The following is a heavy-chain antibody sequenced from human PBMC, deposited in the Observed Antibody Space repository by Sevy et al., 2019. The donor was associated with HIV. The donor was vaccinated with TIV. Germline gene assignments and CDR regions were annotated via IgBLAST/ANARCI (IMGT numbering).Heavy chain of an antibody. V-gene: IGHV1-24*01. D-gene: IGHD3-22*01. Sequence: ASVKVSCKVSGYTLTALSMHWVRQAPGKGLEWMGTFDPEDGETRFAQKFQGRVTMTEDTSTDTAYMELSSLRSEDTAVYFCATTKDYYDSSGYPFDHWGQGALVPISS. CDR3: ATTKDYYDSSGYPFDH. J-gene: IGHJ4*02. CDR2: FDPEDGET. CDR1: GYTLTALS.